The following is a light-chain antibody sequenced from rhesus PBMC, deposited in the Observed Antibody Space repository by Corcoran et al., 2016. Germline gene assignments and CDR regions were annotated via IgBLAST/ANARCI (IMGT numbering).Light chain of an antibody. J-gene: IGKJ1*01. V-gene: IGKV1-69*01. CDR3: QQHDTSPWT. Sequence: DIQMTQSPSSLSASVGDRVTIRCRASQGISNWLAWYQQTPGKALKLLIYRASNLETGVPSRFSGSGSGTEFTLTISGLQPEDIATYYCQQHDTSPWTFGQGTKVEIK. CDR1: QGISNW. CDR2: RAS.